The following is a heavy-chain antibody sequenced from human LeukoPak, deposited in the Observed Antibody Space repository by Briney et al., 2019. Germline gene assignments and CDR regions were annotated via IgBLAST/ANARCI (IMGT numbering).Heavy chain of an antibody. V-gene: IGHV1-69*04. J-gene: IGHJ6*02. CDR1: GGTFSSYA. CDR2: IIPILGIA. D-gene: IGHD3-10*01. Sequence: ASVKVSCKASGGTFSSYAISWVRQAPGQGLEWMGRIIPILGIANYAQKFQGRVTITADKSTSTAYMELSSLRSEDTAVYYCARRAYYYGSGSSYYYYGMDVWGQGTTVTVSS. CDR3: ARRAYYYGSGSSYYYYGMDV.